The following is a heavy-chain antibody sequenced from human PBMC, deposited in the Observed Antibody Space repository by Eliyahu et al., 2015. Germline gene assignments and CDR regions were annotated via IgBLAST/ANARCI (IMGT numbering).Heavy chain of an antibody. CDR1: GYSFTNXW. CDR2: IYPGDSDT. J-gene: IGHJ4*02. D-gene: IGHD5-12*01. V-gene: IGHV5-51*03. Sequence: EVQLVQSGAEVKKPGESLXISCKASGYSFTNXWIAWVRQMPGKGLEWLXIIYPGDSDTKYSPSFQGQVTISADRSIKTAHLQWSSLKASDSAMYFCARYPVWGLVATINGGDYWGQGTLLTVSS. CDR3: ARYPVWGLVATINGGDY.